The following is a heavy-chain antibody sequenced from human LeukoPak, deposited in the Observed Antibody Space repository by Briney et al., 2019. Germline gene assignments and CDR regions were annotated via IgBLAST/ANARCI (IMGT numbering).Heavy chain of an antibody. Sequence: QPERSLRISCPASGFTLSSYEINSIRQAPGKRLEWISYISIIGSTIYYAGSVKGRFTISRDNAKNSLYLQMNSLRAEDTSVYYCAREISLYDYVWGSYRHYFDYWGQGTLVTVSS. V-gene: IGHV3-48*03. D-gene: IGHD3-16*02. CDR1: GFTLSSYE. J-gene: IGHJ4*02. CDR3: AREISLYDYVWGSYRHYFDY. CDR2: ISIIGSTI.